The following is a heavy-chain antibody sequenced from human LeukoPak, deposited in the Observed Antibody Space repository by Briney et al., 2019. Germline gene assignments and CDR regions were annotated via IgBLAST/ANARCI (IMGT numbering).Heavy chain of an antibody. Sequence: ASVKVSCKASNYTFTTYGITWERQAPGQGLEWMGWISTYNGNTNYAQKFQGRVTMTTDTSTSTAYMELRSLRSDDTAVYYCARGHPNPWLERSYYFDYWGQGTLVTVSS. D-gene: IGHD3-22*01. CDR1: NYTFTTYG. V-gene: IGHV1-18*01. J-gene: IGHJ4*02. CDR3: ARGHPNPWLERSYYFDY. CDR2: ISTYNGNT.